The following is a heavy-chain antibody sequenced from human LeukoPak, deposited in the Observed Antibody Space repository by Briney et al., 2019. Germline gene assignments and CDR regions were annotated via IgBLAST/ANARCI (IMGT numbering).Heavy chain of an antibody. CDR1: GFTFSSYA. Sequence: PGGSLRLSCAASGFTFSSYAMSWVRQAPGKGLEWVSAISGSGGSTYYADSVKGRFTISRDNSKNTLYLQMNSLRAEDTAVYYCAKDPPAPIVGATTGNYWGQGTLVTVSS. D-gene: IGHD1-26*01. J-gene: IGHJ4*02. CDR3: AKDPPAPIVGATTGNY. V-gene: IGHV3-23*01. CDR2: ISGSGGST.